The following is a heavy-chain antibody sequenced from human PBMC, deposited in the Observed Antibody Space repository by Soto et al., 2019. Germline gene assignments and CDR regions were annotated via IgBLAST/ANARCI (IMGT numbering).Heavy chain of an antibody. V-gene: IGHV3-30*18. CDR2: ISYDGSNK. Sequence: QVQLVESGGGVVQPGRSLRLSCAASGFTFSSYGMHWVRQAPGKGLEWVAVISYDGSNKYYADSVKGRFTISRDNSKNTLYLQMNSLRAEDTAVYYCAKGYSSSPDAAFEYWGQGTLVTVSS. D-gene: IGHD6-6*01. CDR1: GFTFSSYG. J-gene: IGHJ4*02. CDR3: AKGYSSSPDAAFEY.